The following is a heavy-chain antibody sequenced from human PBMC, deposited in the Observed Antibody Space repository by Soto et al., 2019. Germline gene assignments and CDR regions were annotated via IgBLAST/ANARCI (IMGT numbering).Heavy chain of an antibody. CDR2: ISGSGGST. D-gene: IGHD3-3*01. CDR1: GFTFSSYA. J-gene: IGHJ6*02. V-gene: IGHV3-23*01. CDR3: AKGEYDFWSGPLYYYYGMDV. Sequence: GGSLRLSCAASGFTFSSYAMSWVRQAPGKGLEWASAISGSGGSTYYADSVKGRFTISRDNSKNTLYLQMNSLRAEDTAVYYCAKGEYDFWSGPLYYYYGMDVWGQGTTVTVSS.